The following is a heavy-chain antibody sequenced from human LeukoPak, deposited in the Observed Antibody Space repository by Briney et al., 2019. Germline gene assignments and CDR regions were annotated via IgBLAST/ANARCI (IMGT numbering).Heavy chain of an antibody. V-gene: IGHV4-34*01. CDR1: GFTVSSNY. CDR3: ARGCPRSDVGAGAGTCYFDY. J-gene: IGHJ4*02. CDR2: INHSGST. Sequence: GSLRLSCAASGFTVSSNYMSWVRQAPGKGLEWIGEINHSGSTNYNPSLKSRVTISVDTSKNQFSLILSSVSAADTALYYCARGCPRSDVGAGAGTCYFDYWGQETLVTVSS. D-gene: IGHD6-13*01.